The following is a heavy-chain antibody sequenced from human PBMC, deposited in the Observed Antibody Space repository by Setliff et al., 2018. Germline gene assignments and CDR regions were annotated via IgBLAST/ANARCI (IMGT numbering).Heavy chain of an antibody. CDR1: GGSIRSSPW. Sequence: SETLSLTCAVSGGSIRSSPWWSWVRQPPGKGLEWLGDIHHSGKTYYNPSLQSRLTMSIDKSKNHFSVNLRSGTAADTAVYYCASLNFDYWGQGALVTVSS. CDR3: ASLNFDY. V-gene: IGHV4-4*02. CDR2: IHHSGKT. J-gene: IGHJ4*02.